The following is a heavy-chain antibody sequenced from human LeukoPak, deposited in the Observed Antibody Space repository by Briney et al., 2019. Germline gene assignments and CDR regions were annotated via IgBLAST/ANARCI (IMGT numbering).Heavy chain of an antibody. D-gene: IGHD1-1*01. CDR1: GGSISSYY. V-gene: IGHV4-59*01. CDR3: ARENAGGAFDI. Sequence: SETLSLTCTVSGGSISSYYWSWIRQPPGKGLEWIGYIYYSGSTNYNPSLKSRATIPVDTSKNQFSLKLSSVTAADTAVYYCARENAGGAFDIWGQGTMVTVSS. CDR2: IYYSGST. J-gene: IGHJ3*02.